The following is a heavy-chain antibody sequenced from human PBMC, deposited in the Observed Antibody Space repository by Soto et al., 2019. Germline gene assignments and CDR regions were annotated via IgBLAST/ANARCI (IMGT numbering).Heavy chain of an antibody. D-gene: IGHD2-2*03. CDR3: AKDWFGYCSSTSCLNFIY. V-gene: IGHV3-30*18. J-gene: IGHJ4*02. CDR2: ISYDGSNK. CDR1: GFTFSSYG. Sequence: GGSLRLSCAASGFTFSSYGMHWVRQAPGKGLEWVAVISYDGSNKYYADSVKGRFTISRDNSKNTLYLQMNSLRAEDTAVYYCAKDWFGYCSSTSCLNFIYWGQGTLVTVSS.